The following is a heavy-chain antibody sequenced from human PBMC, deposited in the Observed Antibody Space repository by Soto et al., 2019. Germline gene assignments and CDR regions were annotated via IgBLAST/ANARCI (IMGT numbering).Heavy chain of an antibody. J-gene: IGHJ4*02. V-gene: IGHV3-74*01. CDR1: GFPFSISW. CDR2: ITSDGSET. CDR3: AREYGYYGFAY. D-gene: IGHD3-10*01. Sequence: GSLRLSCAASGFPFSISWMHWVRQVPGKGLEWVSRITSDGSETIYADSVKGRFTISRDNSKNTLYLQMNSLRAEDTAVYYCAREYGYYGFAYWGQGTLVTVSS.